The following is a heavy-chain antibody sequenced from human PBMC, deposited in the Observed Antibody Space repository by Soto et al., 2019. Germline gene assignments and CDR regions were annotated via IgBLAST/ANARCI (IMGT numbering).Heavy chain of an antibody. CDR1: GLTFNNAW. V-gene: IGHV3-15*01. CDR3: STVNPSSGHCSDY. Sequence: GGSLRLSCAASGLTFNNAWMSWVRQTPGKGLEWVGRIKSKTDGGTADYAAPVKGRFTISRDDSKDMLYLQMNSLKTDDTAIYYCSTVNPSSGHCSDYWGQGTLVTVSS. D-gene: IGHD6-6*01. J-gene: IGHJ4*02. CDR2: IKSKTDGGTA.